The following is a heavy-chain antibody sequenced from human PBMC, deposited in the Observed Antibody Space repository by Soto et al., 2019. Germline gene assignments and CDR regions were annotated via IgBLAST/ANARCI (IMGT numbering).Heavy chain of an antibody. CDR3: SRDVGITVTPAPVE. J-gene: IGHJ4*02. CDR2: IIPIFGTA. D-gene: IGHD3-22*01. CDR1: GGTFSSYA. V-gene: IGHV1-69*01. Sequence: QVQLVQSGAEVKKPGSSVKVSCKASGGTFSSYAISWVRQAPGQGLEWMGGIIPIFGTANYAQKFQGRVTITADEFTSHGYMEVGSLRSEDKAVYYWSRDVGITVTPAPVEWGPGTLVTVSS.